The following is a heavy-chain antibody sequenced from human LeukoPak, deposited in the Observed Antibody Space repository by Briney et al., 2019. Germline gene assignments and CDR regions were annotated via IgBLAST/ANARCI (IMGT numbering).Heavy chain of an antibody. CDR2: ISGSGGST. V-gene: IGHV3-23*01. J-gene: IGHJ3*02. CDR3: AKDLWRYCSSTSCSGAFDI. CDR1: GFTFSSYA. Sequence: SGGSLRLSCAASGFTFSSYAMSWVRQAPGKGLEWVSAISGSGGSTYYADSVKGRFTISRDNSKNTLYLQMNSLRAEDTAVYYCAKDLWRYCSSTSCSGAFDIWGQGTMVTVSS. D-gene: IGHD2-2*01.